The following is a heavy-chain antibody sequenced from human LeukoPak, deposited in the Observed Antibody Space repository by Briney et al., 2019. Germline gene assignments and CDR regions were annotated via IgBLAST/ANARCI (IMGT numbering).Heavy chain of an antibody. CDR2: IDHSGST. CDR1: GYSISSGYY. CDR3: AKNAGDWNYEFDY. V-gene: IGHV4-38-2*02. J-gene: IGHJ4*02. D-gene: IGHD1-7*01. Sequence: SETLSLTCTVSGYSISSGYYWGWIRQPPGKGLEWTGSIDHSGSTYYNPSLKSRITISLDTSKNQFSLNLSSVTAADTAVYYCAKNAGDWNYEFDYWGQGTLVTVSS.